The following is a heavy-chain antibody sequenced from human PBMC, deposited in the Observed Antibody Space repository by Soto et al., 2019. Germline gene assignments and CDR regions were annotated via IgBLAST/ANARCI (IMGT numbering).Heavy chain of an antibody. J-gene: IGHJ5*02. CDR1: GFTFSSYA. CDR2: ISGSGGST. V-gene: IGHV3-23*01. Sequence: PGGSLRLSCAASGFTFSSYAMSWVRQAPGKGLEWVSAISGSGGSTYYADSVKGRFTISRDNSKNTLYLQMNSLRAEDTAVYYCAKASHYCTNGVCYRKFDPWGQGTLVTVPS. CDR3: AKASHYCTNGVCYRKFDP. D-gene: IGHD2-8*01.